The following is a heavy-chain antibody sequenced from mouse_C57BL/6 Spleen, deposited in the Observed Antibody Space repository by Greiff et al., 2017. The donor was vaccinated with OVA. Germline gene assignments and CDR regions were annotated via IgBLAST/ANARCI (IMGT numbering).Heavy chain of an antibody. CDR3: AIIYYDYGLWYFDV. V-gene: IGHV3-6*01. Sequence: EVQLVESGPGLVKPSQSLSLTCSVTGYSITSGYYWHWIRQFPGNKLEWMGYISYDGSNNYNPSLKNRISITRDTSKNQFFLKLNSVTTEDTATYYCAIIYYDYGLWYFDVWGTGTTVTVSS. D-gene: IGHD2-4*01. CDR1: GYSITSGYY. CDR2: ISYDGSN. J-gene: IGHJ1*03.